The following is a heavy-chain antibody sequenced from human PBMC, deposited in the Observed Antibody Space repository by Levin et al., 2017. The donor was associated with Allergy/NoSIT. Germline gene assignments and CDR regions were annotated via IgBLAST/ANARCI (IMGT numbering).Heavy chain of an antibody. Sequence: ETLSLTCAASGFTFSSYWMSWVRQAPGKGLEWVANIKQDGSEKYYVDSVKGRFTISRDNAKNSLYLQMNSLRAEDTAVYYCARAHTGDYVPAENYGMDVWGQGTTVTVSS. CDR2: IKQDGSEK. V-gene: IGHV3-7*01. CDR1: GFTFSSYW. CDR3: ARAHTGDYVPAENYGMDV. D-gene: IGHD4-17*01. J-gene: IGHJ6*02.